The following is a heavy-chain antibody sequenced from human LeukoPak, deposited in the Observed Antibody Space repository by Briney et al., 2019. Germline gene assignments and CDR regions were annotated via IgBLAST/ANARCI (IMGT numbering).Heavy chain of an antibody. CDR3: ARDQEWELPYYFDY. Sequence: SSVKVSCKASGGTFSSYAISWVRQAPGQGLEWMGWISAYNGNTNYAQKLQGRVTMTTDTSTSTAYMELRSLRSDDTAVYYCARDQEWELPYYFDYWGQGTLVTVSS. CDR1: GGTFSSYA. J-gene: IGHJ4*02. CDR2: ISAYNGNT. D-gene: IGHD1-26*01. V-gene: IGHV1-18*01.